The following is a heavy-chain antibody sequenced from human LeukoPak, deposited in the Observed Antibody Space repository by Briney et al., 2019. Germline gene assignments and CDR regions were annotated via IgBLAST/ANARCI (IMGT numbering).Heavy chain of an antibody. D-gene: IGHD3-3*01. CDR3: ARNGPRFAVLDAFDI. J-gene: IGHJ3*02. V-gene: IGHV4-39*01. CDR2: IYDTGST. CDR1: GGSISSSRHY. Sequence: NPSETLSLTCTVSGGSISSSRHYWGWIRQPPGKGLEWIGSIYDTGSTYYNPSLKSRVTISVDTSKNHFSLKLRSVTAADTAVYYCARNGPRFAVLDAFDIWGQGTVVTVSS.